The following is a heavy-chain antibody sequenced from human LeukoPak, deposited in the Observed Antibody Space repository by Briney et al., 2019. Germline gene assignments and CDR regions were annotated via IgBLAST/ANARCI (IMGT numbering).Heavy chain of an antibody. CDR3: VRDRGYCSGGTCYALWDY. Sequence: GGSLRLSCAASGFTFSNYWLTWVRQAPGKGLEWVAHIKEDGGEKHYVDPVKGRFTISRDNAKNSLYLQMNSLRAEDTAMYYCVRDRGYCSGGTCYALWDYWGQGTLVTVSS. J-gene: IGHJ4*02. V-gene: IGHV3-7*01. CDR2: IKEDGGEK. D-gene: IGHD2-15*01. CDR1: GFTFSNYW.